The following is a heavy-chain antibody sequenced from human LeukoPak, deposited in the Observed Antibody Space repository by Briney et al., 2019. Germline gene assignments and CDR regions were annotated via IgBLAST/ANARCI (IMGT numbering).Heavy chain of an antibody. J-gene: IGHJ4*02. CDR3: ARAPYSHFDY. V-gene: IGHV3-21*01. CDR1: GFTFSNYA. Sequence: GGSLRLSCAASGFTFSNYAMSWVRQAPGKGLEWVSAISGSSSYIYYADSVKGRFTISRDNAKNSLYLQMNSLRAEDTAVYYCARAPYSHFDYWSQGTLVTVSS. CDR2: ISGSSSYI. D-gene: IGHD2-15*01.